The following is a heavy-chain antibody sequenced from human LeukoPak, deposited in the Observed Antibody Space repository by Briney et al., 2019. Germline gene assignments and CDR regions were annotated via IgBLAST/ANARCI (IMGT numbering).Heavy chain of an antibody. CDR2: INSYSGET. CDR3: ARDPYYYERSGYYLNWFDP. Sequence: ASVKVSCKASGYTFTGYYMHWVRQAPEQGLEWMGWINSYSGETNYAQKFQGRVTMTIDTATSTVYMEVRSLRSDDTAVYYCARDPYYYERSGYYLNWFDPWGQGTLVTVSS. J-gene: IGHJ5*02. D-gene: IGHD3-22*01. V-gene: IGHV1-2*02. CDR1: GYTFTGYY.